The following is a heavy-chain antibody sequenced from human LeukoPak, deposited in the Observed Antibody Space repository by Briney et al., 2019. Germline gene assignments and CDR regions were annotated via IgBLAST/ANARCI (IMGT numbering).Heavy chain of an antibody. CDR1: EYTFSNYY. V-gene: IGHV1-46*01. CDR3: ARDSDTVMSPLFNWFDP. J-gene: IGHJ5*02. D-gene: IGHD4-17*01. CDR2: INPSGGRT. Sequence: ASVKVSCNASEYTFSNYYIHWVRQDPGQGLEWLGIINPSGGRTRYAPNFPGRLTMTRDMSTSTVYMELSSLRSEDTAVYYCARDSDTVMSPLFNWFDPWGQGTLVTVSS.